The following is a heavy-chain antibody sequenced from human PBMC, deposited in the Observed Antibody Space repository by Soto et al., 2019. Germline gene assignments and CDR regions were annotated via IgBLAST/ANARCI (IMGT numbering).Heavy chain of an antibody. J-gene: IGHJ4*02. D-gene: IGHD3-3*01. V-gene: IGHV1-2*02. CDR1: GYTFTGYY. CDR2: INPNSGGT. Sequence: QVQLVQSGAEVKKPGASVKVSCKASGYTFTGYYMHWVRQAPGQGLEWMGWINPNSGGTNYAQKLQGRVTMTRDTSISTAYMELSRLRSDDTAVYYCAREARITIFGVVTPLDYWGQGTLVTVSS. CDR3: AREARITIFGVVTPLDY.